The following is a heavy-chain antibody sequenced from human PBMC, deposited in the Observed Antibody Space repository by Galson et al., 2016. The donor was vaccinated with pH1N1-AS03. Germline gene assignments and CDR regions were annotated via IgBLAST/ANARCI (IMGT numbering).Heavy chain of an antibody. V-gene: IGHV3-30-3*01. CDR1: GFTFTSSA. CDR2: ISYDGSHK. CDR3: ARDLGYGIKGYGFDN. Sequence: SLRLSCASSGFTFTSSAMHWVRQAPGKGLEWVSIISYDGSHKYYAESVKGRFTISRDDASNSLYLQMNSLRAEDTAMYYCARDLGYGIKGYGFDNWGQGTLVTVSS. J-gene: IGHJ4*02. D-gene: IGHD5-12*01.